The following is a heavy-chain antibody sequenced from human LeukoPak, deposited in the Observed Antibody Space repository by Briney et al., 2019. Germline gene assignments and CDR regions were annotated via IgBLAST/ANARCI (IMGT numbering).Heavy chain of an antibody. CDR2: IVGSGVTT. CDR3: ARDERWIQFNY. Sequence: GGTLRLSCVASGFTFSNYGMNWVRQSPGKALEWVSGIVGSGVTTYYADSVKGRFTISRDNSKNTLYLHMNSLRAEDTAIYYCARDERWIQFNYWGQGTLVTVSS. D-gene: IGHD5-18*01. V-gene: IGHV3-23*01. J-gene: IGHJ4*02. CDR1: GFTFSNYG.